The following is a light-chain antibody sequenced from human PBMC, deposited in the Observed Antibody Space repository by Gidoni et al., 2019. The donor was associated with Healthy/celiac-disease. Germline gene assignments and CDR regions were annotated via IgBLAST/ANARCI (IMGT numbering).Light chain of an antibody. CDR2: DAS. CDR3: QQRSNWPPMYT. V-gene: IGKV3-11*01. CDR1: QSVSSY. J-gene: IGKJ2*01. Sequence: EIVLPQSPATLSLSPGERATLSCRASQSVSSYLAWYQQKPGQAPRLLIYDASNRATVIPARFSGSGSGTDFTLTSSSLEPEDFAVYYCQQRSNWPPMYTFGQGTKLEIK.